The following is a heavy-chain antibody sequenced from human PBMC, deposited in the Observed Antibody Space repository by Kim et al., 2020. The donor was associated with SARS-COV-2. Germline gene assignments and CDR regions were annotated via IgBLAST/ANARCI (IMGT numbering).Heavy chain of an antibody. CDR2: ISSSGSTI. V-gene: IGHV3-48*03. J-gene: IGHJ4*02. CDR1: GFTFSSYE. CDR3: ASLYDFWNGLG. Sequence: GGSLRLSCAASGFTFSSYEMNWVRQAPGKGLEWVSYISSSGSTIYYADSVKGRFTISRDNAKNSLYLQMNSLRAEDTAVYYCASLYDFWNGLGWGQGTLVTVSS. D-gene: IGHD3-3*01.